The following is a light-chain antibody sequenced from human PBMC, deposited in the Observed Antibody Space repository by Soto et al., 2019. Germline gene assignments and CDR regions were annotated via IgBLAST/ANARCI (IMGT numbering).Light chain of an antibody. CDR3: CSYAGRHTYV. Sequence: QSVLTQPRSVSGSPGQSVTISCSGTSSDVGGYNYVSWYQQHPGKAPKLMIYDVTKRPSGVPDRFSGSKFGNTASLTISGLQADDEADYYCCSYAGRHTYVFGTGTKVTVL. CDR2: DVT. CDR1: SSDVGGYNY. J-gene: IGLJ1*01. V-gene: IGLV2-11*01.